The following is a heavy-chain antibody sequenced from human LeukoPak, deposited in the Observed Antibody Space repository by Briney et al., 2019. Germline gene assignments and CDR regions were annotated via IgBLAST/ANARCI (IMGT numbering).Heavy chain of an antibody. V-gene: IGHV4-39*01. J-gene: IGHJ3*02. CDR2: IYYSGST. CDR3: ARLGQIQWLSKYSAFDI. D-gene: IGHD6-19*01. Sequence: PSETLSLTCTVSGGSISSSSYSWGWIRQPPGKGLERIGSIYYSGSTYYNPSLKSRVTISVDTSKNQFSLKLSSVTAADTAVYYCARLGQIQWLSKYSAFDIWGQGTMVTVSS. CDR1: GGSISSSSYS.